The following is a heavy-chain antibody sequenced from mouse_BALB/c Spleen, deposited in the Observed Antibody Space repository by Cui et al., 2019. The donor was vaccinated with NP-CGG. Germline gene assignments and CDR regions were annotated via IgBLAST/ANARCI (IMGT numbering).Heavy chain of an antibody. CDR3: ARYDYYGSSYFDY. Sequence: QVQLRMPLAHLVMAGPSVKLPCKASGYTFTSYWMHWVKQRPGRGLEWIGRIDPNSGGTKYNEKFKSKATLTVDKPSSTAYMQLSSLTSEDSAVYYCARYDYYGSSYFDYWGQGTTLTVSS. D-gene: IGHD1-1*01. CDR1: GYTFTSYW. J-gene: IGHJ2*01. V-gene: IGHV1-72*01. CDR2: IDPNSGGT.